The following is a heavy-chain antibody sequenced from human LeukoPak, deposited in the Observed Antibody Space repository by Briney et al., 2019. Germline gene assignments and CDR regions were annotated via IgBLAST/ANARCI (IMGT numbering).Heavy chain of an antibody. D-gene: IGHD3-10*01. Sequence: PSETLSLTCTVSGGSISSGDYYWSWIRQPPGKGLEWIGYIYYSGSTYYNPSLKSRVTISVDTPKNQFSLKLSSVTAADTAVYYCARGGYYGSGSYYFDYWGQGTLVTVSS. CDR2: IYYSGST. CDR3: ARGGYYGSGSYYFDY. CDR1: GGSISSGDYY. V-gene: IGHV4-30-4*01. J-gene: IGHJ4*02.